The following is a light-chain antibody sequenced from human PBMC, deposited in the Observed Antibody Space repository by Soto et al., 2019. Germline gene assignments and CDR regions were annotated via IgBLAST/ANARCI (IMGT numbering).Light chain of an antibody. CDR1: SSDIGHYDY. CDR2: EVS. J-gene: IGLJ2*01. CDR3: CSYTSISTSAV. Sequence: QSALTQPASVSGSPGQSITISCTGTSSDIGHYDYVSWYQQHPGKAPKLMIYEVSDRPSGVSNRFSGSKSGNTASLTISGLQTEDEADYYCCSYTSISTSAVFGGGTQLTVL. V-gene: IGLV2-14*01.